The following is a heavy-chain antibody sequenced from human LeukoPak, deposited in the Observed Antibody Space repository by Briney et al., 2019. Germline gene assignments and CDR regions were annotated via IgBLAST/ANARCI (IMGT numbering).Heavy chain of an antibody. CDR2: INQDGSKK. V-gene: IGHV3-7*05. CDR3: TTEPYSSSSGPLDY. CDR1: GFTFSSHW. D-gene: IGHD6-6*01. Sequence: GGSLRLSCAASGFTFSSHWMSWVRQAPGKGLEWVADINQDGSKKDYVDSVKGRFTISRDNAKNALYLQMNSLKTEDTAVYYCTTEPYSSSSGPLDYWGQGTLVTVSS. J-gene: IGHJ4*02.